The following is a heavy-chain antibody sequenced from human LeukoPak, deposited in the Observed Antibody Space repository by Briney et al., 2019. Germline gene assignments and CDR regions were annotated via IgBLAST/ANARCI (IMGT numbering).Heavy chain of an antibody. CDR3: ARDLLDSSDS. CDR1: GGSISSSNW. D-gene: IGHD3-22*01. V-gene: IGHV4-4*02. CDR2: IYYSGST. J-gene: IGHJ4*02. Sequence: PSETLSLTCAVSGGSISSSNWWSWVRQPPGKGLEWIGYIYYSGSTNYNPSLKSRVTISVDTSKNQFSLKLSSVTAADTAVYYCARDLLDSSDSWGQGTLVTVSS.